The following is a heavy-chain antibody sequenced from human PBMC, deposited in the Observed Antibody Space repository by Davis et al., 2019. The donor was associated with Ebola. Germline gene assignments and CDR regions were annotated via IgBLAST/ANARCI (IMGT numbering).Heavy chain of an antibody. J-gene: IGHJ3*02. CDR2: IYYSGST. D-gene: IGHD3-22*01. Sequence: MPGGSLRLSCSVSGGSVTRQYWSWIRQPPGKGLEWIGYIYYSGSTNYNPSLKSRVTISVDTSKTQFSLKLSSVTAADTAVYYCARLYRGYYYDSSGYYSASAFDIWGQGTMVTVSS. CDR1: GGSVTRQY. V-gene: IGHV4-59*08. CDR3: ARLYRGYYYDSSGYYSASAFDI.